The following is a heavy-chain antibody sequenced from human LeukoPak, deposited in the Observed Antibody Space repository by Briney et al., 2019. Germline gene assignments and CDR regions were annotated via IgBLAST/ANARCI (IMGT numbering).Heavy chain of an antibody. Sequence: GGSLRLSCAASGFTFSRYAMNWVRQAPGKGLQWVSYINTDSSDIHYADSVKGRFTISRDNARYTLYLQLSSLRAEDSAVYYCARDTFQPGLIDSWGQGTLVTVSS. V-gene: IGHV3-21*05. CDR1: GFTFSRYA. D-gene: IGHD2-2*01. CDR3: ARDTFQPGLIDS. CDR2: INTDSSDI. J-gene: IGHJ4*02.